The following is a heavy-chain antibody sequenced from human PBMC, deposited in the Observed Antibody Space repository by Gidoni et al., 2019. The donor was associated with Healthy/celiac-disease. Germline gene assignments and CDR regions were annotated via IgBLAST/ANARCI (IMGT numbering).Heavy chain of an antibody. CDR1: GGSISSYY. CDR3: ARWSTGYCSSTSCYGDWFDP. CDR2: IYTSGST. J-gene: IGHJ5*02. V-gene: IGHV4-4*07. D-gene: IGHD2-2*01. Sequence: QVQLQESGPGLVKPSETLSLTCTVSGGSISSYYWSWIRQPAGKGLEWIGRIYTSGSTNYNPSLKSRVTMSVDTSKNQFSLKLSSVTAADTAVYYCARWSTGYCSSTSCYGDWFDPWGQGTLVTVSS.